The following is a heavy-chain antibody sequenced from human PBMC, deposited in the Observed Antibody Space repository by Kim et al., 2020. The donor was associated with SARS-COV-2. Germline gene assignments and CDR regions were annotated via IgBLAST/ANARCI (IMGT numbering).Heavy chain of an antibody. D-gene: IGHD6-13*01. CDR3: ATDILAAANYYYYGMDV. CDR1: GYTLTELS. J-gene: IGHJ6*02. V-gene: IGHV1-24*01. CDR2: FDPEDGET. Sequence: ASVKVSCKVSGYTLTELSMHWVRQAPGKGLEWMGGFDPEDGETIYAQKFQGRVTMTEDTSTDTAYMELSSLRSEDTAVYYCATDILAAANYYYYGMDVWGQGTTVTVSS.